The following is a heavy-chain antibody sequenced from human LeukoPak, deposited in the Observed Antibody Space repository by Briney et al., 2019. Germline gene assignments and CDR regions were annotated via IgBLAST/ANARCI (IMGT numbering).Heavy chain of an antibody. CDR2: IRYDGSNK. Sequence: GGSLRLSCAASGFTSSSYGMHWVRQAPGKGLEWVAFIRYDGSNKYYADSVKGRFTISRDNSKNTLYLQMNSLRAEDTAVYYCAKGKDCSSTSCYPYYYYYYYMDVWGKGTTVTVSS. J-gene: IGHJ6*03. D-gene: IGHD2-2*01. CDR1: GFTSSSYG. V-gene: IGHV3-30*02. CDR3: AKGKDCSSTSCYPYYYYYYYMDV.